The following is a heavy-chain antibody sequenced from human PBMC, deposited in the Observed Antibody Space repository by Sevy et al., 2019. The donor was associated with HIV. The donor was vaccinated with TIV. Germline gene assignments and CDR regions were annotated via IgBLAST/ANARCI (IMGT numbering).Heavy chain of an antibody. CDR2: IRYDGSNK. J-gene: IGHJ4*02. CDR1: GFTFSSYG. D-gene: IGHD1-26*01. Sequence: GESLKISCAASGFTFSSYGMHWVRQAPGKGLEWVAFIRYDGSNKYYADSVKGRFTISRDNSKNTLYLQMNSLRAEDTAVYYCAKDRTTSYYFDYWGQGTLVTVSS. CDR3: AKDRTTSYYFDY. V-gene: IGHV3-30*02.